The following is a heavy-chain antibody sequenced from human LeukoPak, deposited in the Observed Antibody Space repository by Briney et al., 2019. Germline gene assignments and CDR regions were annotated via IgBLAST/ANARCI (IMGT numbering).Heavy chain of an antibody. CDR3: AKYGMDV. CDR2: ISSSSSYI. J-gene: IGHJ6*02. CDR1: GFTFSSYS. V-gene: IGHV3-21*04. Sequence: GGSLRLSCAASGFTFSSYSMNWVRQAPGKGLEWVSSISSSSSYIYYADSVKGRFTISRDNSKNTLYLQMNSLRAEDTAVYYCAKYGMDVWGQGTTVTVSS.